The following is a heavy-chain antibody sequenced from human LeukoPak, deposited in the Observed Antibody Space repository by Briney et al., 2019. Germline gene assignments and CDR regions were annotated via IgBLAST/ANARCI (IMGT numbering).Heavy chain of an antibody. J-gene: IGHJ5*02. V-gene: IGHV4-34*01. D-gene: IGHD6-6*01. CDR3: ACRDNDYSSSSHWFDP. CDR1: GGSFSGYY. CDR2: INHSGST. Sequence: SETLSLTCAVYGGSFSGYYWSWIRQPPGKGLEWIGEINHSGSTNYNPSLKSRVTISVDTSKNQFSLKLSSVTAADTAVYYCACRDNDYSSSSHWFDPWGQGTLVTVSS.